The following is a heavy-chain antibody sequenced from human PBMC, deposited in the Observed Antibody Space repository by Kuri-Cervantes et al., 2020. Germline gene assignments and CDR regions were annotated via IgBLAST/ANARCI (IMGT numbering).Heavy chain of an antibody. CDR2: IYPGDSDT. J-gene: IGHJ6*02. CDR3: ARPRGPLEVGGMDV. CDR1: GYSFTSYW. D-gene: IGHD2-15*01. V-gene: IGHV5-51*01. Sequence: GGSLRPSSKGSGYSFTSYWIGWVRQMPGKGLEWMGIIYPGDSDTRYRPSFQGQVTISADKSISTAYLQWSSLKASDSAMYYCARPRGPLEVGGMDVWGQGTTVTVSS.